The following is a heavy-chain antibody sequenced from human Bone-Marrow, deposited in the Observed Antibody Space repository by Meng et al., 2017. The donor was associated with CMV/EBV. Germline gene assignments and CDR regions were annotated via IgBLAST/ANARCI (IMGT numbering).Heavy chain of an antibody. Sequence: SESLTLSCTVYGGSFSSYYWSWLRQPPGKGLEWIGYIYDSGSTNYNPSLKSRVTISVDTSKNQFSLKLSSMTAADTAVYYCVSGGDCSTTNLYPNWFDPWGQGTLVTVSS. CDR2: IYDSGST. J-gene: IGHJ5*02. D-gene: IGHD2-2*01. V-gene: IGHV4-59*01. CDR3: VSGGDCSTTNLYPNWFDP. CDR1: GGSFSSYY.